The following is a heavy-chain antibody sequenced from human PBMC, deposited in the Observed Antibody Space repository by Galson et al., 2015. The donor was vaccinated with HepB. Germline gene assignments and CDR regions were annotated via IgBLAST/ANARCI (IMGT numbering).Heavy chain of an antibody. J-gene: IGHJ4*02. CDR3: ARDLDYGDSAGDY. V-gene: IGHV3-21*01. Sequence: SLRLSCAASGFTFSSYSMNWVRQAPGKGLEWVSSISSSSSYIYYADSVKGRFTISRDNAKNSLYLQMNSLRAEDTAVYYCARDLDYGDSAGDYWGQGTLVTVSS. CDR1: GFTFSSYS. D-gene: IGHD4-17*01. CDR2: ISSSSSYI.